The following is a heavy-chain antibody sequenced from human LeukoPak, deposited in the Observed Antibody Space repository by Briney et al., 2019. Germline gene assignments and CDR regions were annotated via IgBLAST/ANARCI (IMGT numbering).Heavy chain of an antibody. CDR3: ATRSGAPYYFDY. V-gene: IGHV4-59*04. J-gene: IGHJ4*02. Sequence: PSETLSLTCTVSGGSISSYYWSWIRQPPGKGLEWIGYIYYSGSTYYNPSLKSRVTISVDTSKNQFSLKLSSVTAADTAVYYCATRSGAPYYFDYWGQGTLVTVSS. CDR2: IYYSGST. D-gene: IGHD7-27*01. CDR1: GGSISSYY.